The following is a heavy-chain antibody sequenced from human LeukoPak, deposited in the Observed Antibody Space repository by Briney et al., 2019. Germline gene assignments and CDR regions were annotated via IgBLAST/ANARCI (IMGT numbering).Heavy chain of an antibody. Sequence: GESLKISCKASGYRFTSYWIGWVRQMPGKGLEWMGIIYPGDSATRYGPSFQGEVTISADKSISTAYLQWSSLKASDTAMYYCASLHSSGYYFGYWGQGTLVTVSS. CDR3: ASLHSSGYYFGY. V-gene: IGHV5-51*01. J-gene: IGHJ4*02. D-gene: IGHD3-22*01. CDR2: IYPGDSAT. CDR1: GYRFTSYW.